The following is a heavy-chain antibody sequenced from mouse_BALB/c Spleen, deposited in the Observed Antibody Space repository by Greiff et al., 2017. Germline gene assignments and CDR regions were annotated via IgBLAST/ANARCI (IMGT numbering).Heavy chain of an antibody. V-gene: IGHV1S81*02. CDR3: TRKATMITAFAY. Sequence: VQLQESGAELVKPGASVKLSCKASGYTFTSYYMYWVKQRPGQGLEWIGEINPSNGGTNFNEKFKSKATLTVDKSSSTAYMQLSSLTSEDSAVYYCTRKATMITAFAYWGQGTLVTVSA. J-gene: IGHJ3*01. D-gene: IGHD2-4*01. CDR2: INPSNGGT. CDR1: GYTFTSYY.